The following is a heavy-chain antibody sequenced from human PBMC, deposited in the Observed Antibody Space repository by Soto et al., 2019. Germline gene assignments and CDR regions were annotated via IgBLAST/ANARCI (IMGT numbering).Heavy chain of an antibody. CDR3: GRETRRQLVPFNWFAP. CDR1: GGSVSSGSYY. D-gene: IGHD6-13*01. Sequence: SETLSLTCTVSGGSVSSGSYYWSWIRQPPGKGLEWIGYIYYSGSTNYNPSLKSRVTISVDTSKNQFSLKLSSVTAADTAVHYCGRETRRQLVPFNWFAPGGQGTLVTVSS. J-gene: IGHJ5*02. V-gene: IGHV4-61*01. CDR2: IYYSGST.